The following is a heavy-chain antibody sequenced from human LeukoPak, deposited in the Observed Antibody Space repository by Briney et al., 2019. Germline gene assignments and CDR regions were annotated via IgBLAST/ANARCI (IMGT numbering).Heavy chain of an antibody. Sequence: PSETLSLTCTVSGGSISSYYWSWIRQPPGKGLEWIGNIYYSGRTYDNPSLKSRVSISLDTSKNHFSLKLSSVTAADTAVYYCASLTSGSYSLDYWGQGTLVTVSS. CDR3: ASLTSGSYSLDY. J-gene: IGHJ4*02. CDR1: GGSISSYY. V-gene: IGHV4-59*12. D-gene: IGHD1-26*01. CDR2: IYYSGRT.